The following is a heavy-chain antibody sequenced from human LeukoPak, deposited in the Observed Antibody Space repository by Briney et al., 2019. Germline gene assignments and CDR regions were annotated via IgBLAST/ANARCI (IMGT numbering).Heavy chain of an antibody. J-gene: IGHJ4*02. V-gene: IGHV1-8*03. CDR3: ARRIIPYYYDSSGFDY. CDR1: GYTFTSYD. Sequence: ASVKVSCKASGYTFTSYDMNWVRQATGQGLEWMGWMNPNSGNTGYAQKFQGRVTITRSTSISTAYMELSSLRSEDTAVYYCARRIIPYYYDSSGFDYWGQGTLVTVSS. D-gene: IGHD3-22*01. CDR2: MNPNSGNT.